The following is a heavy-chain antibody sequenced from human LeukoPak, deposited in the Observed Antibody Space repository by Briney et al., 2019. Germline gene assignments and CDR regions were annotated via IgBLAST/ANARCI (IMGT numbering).Heavy chain of an antibody. CDR3: ARGDQMTTVNWFDP. D-gene: IGHD4-11*01. V-gene: IGHV4-38-2*02. J-gene: IGHJ5*02. CDR1: GYSISSGYY. Sequence: SETLSLTCTVSGYSISSGYYWGWIRQPPGKGLEWIGSIYHSGSTYYNPSLKSRVTISVDRSKNQFSLKLSSVTAADTAVYYCARGDQMTTVNWFDPWGQGTLVTVSS. CDR2: IYHSGST.